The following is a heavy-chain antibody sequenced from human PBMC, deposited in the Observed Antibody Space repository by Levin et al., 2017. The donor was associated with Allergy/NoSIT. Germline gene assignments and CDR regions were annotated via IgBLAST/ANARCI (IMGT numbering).Heavy chain of an antibody. CDR2: VRGTGDTT. D-gene: IGHD6-19*01. V-gene: IGHV3-23*01. CDR1: GFTFSSYA. Sequence: GGSLRLSCAASGFTFSSYAMSWVRQAPGKGLEWVSAVRGTGDTTYYADSVKGRFTISRDNSKNTLYLQMNSLRAEDTAVYYCAKGEQISGWSFDYWGQGTLVTVSS. CDR3: AKGEQISGWSFDY. J-gene: IGHJ4*02.